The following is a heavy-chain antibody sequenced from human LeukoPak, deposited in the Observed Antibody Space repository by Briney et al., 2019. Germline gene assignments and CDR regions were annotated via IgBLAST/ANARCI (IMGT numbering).Heavy chain of an antibody. D-gene: IGHD3-9*01. Sequence: GGSLRLSCVASGFTFSNYAMSWVRQAPGKGLEWVSAVTGSGTSTYYADSLKGRFTISRDNSKNTVFLQMNSLRHEDTAIYYCVIWGDYDVLTGYYVPDYWGQGTLVTVSS. CDR2: VTGSGTST. V-gene: IGHV3-23*01. CDR1: GFTFSNYA. CDR3: VIWGDYDVLTGYYVPDY. J-gene: IGHJ4*02.